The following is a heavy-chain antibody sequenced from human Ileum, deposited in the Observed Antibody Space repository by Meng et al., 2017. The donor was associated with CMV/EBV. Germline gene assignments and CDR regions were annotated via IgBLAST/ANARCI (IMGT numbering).Heavy chain of an antibody. J-gene: IGHJ6*02. V-gene: IGHV4-34*01. CDR3: ARGRIATLYYYYYYGMDV. Sequence: SETLALTCAGYGGSFSGYYWSWNRQPPGKGLEWIGEINHSGSTNYNPSLKSRVTISVDTSKNQFSLKLSSVTAADTAVYYCARGRIATLYYYYYYGMDVWGQGTTVTVSS. CDR2: INHSGST. CDR1: GGSFSGYY. D-gene: IGHD6-13*01.